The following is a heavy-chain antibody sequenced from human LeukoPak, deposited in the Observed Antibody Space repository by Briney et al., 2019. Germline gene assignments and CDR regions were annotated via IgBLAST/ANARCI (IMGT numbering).Heavy chain of an antibody. V-gene: IGHV3-20*04. J-gene: IGHJ6*03. CDR1: GFTLDDYG. CDR3: ARGAKTYYDFWSGYSYYYYYMDV. CDR2: INWNGGST. Sequence: PGGSLRLSCAASGFTLDDYGMSGVRPAPAKGLEWVSGINWNGGSTGYADSVKGRFTISRDNAKNSLYLQMNSLRAEDTALYYCARGAKTYYDFWSGYSYYYYYMDVWGKGTTVTVSS. D-gene: IGHD3-3*01.